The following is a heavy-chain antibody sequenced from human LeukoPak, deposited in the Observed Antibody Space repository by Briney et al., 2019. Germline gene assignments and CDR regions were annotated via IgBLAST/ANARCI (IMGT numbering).Heavy chain of an antibody. V-gene: IGHV1-2*02. CDR2: INPNSGGT. CDR3: ARGRSRGSGNNDY. Sequence: ASVKVSCKASGYTFTGYYMHWVRQAPGQGLEWMGWINPNSGGTNYAQKFQGRVAMTRDTSISTAYMELSRLRSDDTAVYYCARGRSRGSGNNDYWGQGTLVTVSS. J-gene: IGHJ4*02. CDR1: GYTFTGYY. D-gene: IGHD2-15*01.